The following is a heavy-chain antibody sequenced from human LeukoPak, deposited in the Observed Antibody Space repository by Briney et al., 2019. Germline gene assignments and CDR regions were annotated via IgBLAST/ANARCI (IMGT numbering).Heavy chain of an antibody. V-gene: IGHV1-69*04. D-gene: IGHD6-13*01. Sequence: GSSVKVSCKASGGTFSSYAISWVRQAPGQGLEWMGRIIPILGIANYAQKFQGRVTITADKSTSTAYMELSSLRSEDTAVYYCARDCGVLVRTYYYYYYGMDVWGQGTTVTVSS. J-gene: IGHJ6*02. CDR1: GGTFSSYA. CDR2: IIPILGIA. CDR3: ARDCGVLVRTYYYYYYGMDV.